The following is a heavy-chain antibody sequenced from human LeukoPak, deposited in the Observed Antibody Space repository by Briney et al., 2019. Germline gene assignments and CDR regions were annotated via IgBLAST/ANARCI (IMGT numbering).Heavy chain of an antibody. CDR1: GGSISSHY. V-gene: IGHV4-59*11. CDR3: ARGGAPLSDY. J-gene: IGHJ4*02. CDR2: IYYSGST. Sequence: SETLSLTCTVSGGSISSHYWSWIRQPPGKGLEWIGYIYYSGSTNYNPSLKSRVTISVDTSKNQFSLKLSSVTAADTAVYYCARGGAPLSDYWGQGTLVTVSS. D-gene: IGHD4/OR15-4a*01.